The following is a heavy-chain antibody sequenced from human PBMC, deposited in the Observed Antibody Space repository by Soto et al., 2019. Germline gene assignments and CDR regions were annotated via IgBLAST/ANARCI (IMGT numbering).Heavy chain of an antibody. CDR3: ATSPPPQTYDILTGYPESYYFDY. CDR2: FDPEDGET. CDR1: GYTLTELS. V-gene: IGHV1-24*01. Sequence: GASVKVSCKVSGYTLTELSMHWVRQAPGKGLEWMGGFDPEDGETIYAQKFQGRVTMTEDTSIDTAYMELSSLRSEDTAVYYCATSPPPQTYDILTGYPESYYFDYWGQGTLVTVSS. D-gene: IGHD3-9*01. J-gene: IGHJ4*02.